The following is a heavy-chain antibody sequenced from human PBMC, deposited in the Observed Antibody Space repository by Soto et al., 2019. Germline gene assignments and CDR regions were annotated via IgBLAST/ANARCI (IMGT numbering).Heavy chain of an antibody. J-gene: IGHJ6*03. CDR1: GGSFSGYY. CDR2: INHSGST. D-gene: IGHD3-10*01. V-gene: IGHV4-34*01. Sequence: SETLSLTCAVSGGSFSGYYWSWIRQPPGKGLEWIGEINHSGSTNYNPSLKSRVTISVDTSKNQFSLKLSSVTAADTAVFYCARVALLWVGIPYYYYMDVWGKGTTVTVSS. CDR3: ARVALLWVGIPYYYYMDV.